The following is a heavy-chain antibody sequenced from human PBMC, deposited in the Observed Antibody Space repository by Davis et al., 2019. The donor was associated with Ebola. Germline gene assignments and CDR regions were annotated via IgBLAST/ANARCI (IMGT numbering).Heavy chain of an antibody. Sequence: GESLKISCAASGFTFSSYGMHWVRQAPGKGLEWVAVISYDGSNKYYADSVKGRFTISRDNSKNTLYLQMNSLRAEDTAVYYCAREAWQLGLDYWGQGTLVTVSS. V-gene: IGHV3-30*03. CDR3: AREAWQLGLDY. J-gene: IGHJ4*02. CDR2: ISYDGSNK. D-gene: IGHD6-6*01. CDR1: GFTFSSYG.